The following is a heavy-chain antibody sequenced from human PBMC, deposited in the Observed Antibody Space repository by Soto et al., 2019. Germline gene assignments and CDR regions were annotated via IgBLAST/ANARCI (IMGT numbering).Heavy chain of an antibody. D-gene: IGHD3-10*01. CDR2: IWYDGSAK. Sequence: GGSLRLSCATSGFTFSSHGMHWVRQAPGKGLEWVALIWYDGSAKYYADSVKGRFAISRDNSKNTLYLQMNSLRDGDTAVYYCARGFSAGKGSPPDYWGQGTLVTVSS. CDR1: GFTFSSHG. CDR3: ARGFSAGKGSPPDY. V-gene: IGHV3-33*01. J-gene: IGHJ4*02.